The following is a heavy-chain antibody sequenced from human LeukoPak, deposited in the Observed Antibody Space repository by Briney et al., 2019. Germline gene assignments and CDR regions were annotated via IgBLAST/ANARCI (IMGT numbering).Heavy chain of an antibody. CDR2: ISYEGSTI. CDR3: AKDHSQNFDY. D-gene: IGHD5-18*01. V-gene: IGHV3-30*18. Sequence: GGSLRLSCAASGFTFSSNAMHWVRQAPGRGLEWVAFISYEGSTIYYADSVKGRFTISRDNSKNTVYLQMNSLRPEDTAVYYCAKDHSQNFDYWGQGTLVTVSS. J-gene: IGHJ4*02. CDR1: GFTFSSNA.